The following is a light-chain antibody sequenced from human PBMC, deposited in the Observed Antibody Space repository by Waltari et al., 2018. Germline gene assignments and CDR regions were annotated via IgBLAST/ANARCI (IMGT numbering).Light chain of an antibody. CDR2: KAS. CDR1: QSISSW. Sequence: DIQMTQSPSTLSASEGGRVTITCLASQSISSWLAWYQQKPGKAPKLLIYKASSLESGVPSRFSGSGSGTEFTLTISSLQPDDFATYYCQQYKTFGQGTKLEIK. CDR3: QQYKT. J-gene: IGKJ2*01. V-gene: IGKV1-5*03.